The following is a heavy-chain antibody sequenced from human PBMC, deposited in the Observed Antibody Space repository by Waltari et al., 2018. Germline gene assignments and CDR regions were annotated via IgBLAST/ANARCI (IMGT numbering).Heavy chain of an antibody. Sequence: QVQLQESGPGLVKTSQTLSLTCTVSGGSISSGSYYWSWIRQPAGKGLEWIGRIYTSGSTNYNPSLKSRVTISVDTSKNQFSLKLSSVTAADTAVYYCARGRTTVTTFFDYWGQGTLVTVSS. CDR1: GGSISSGSYY. J-gene: IGHJ4*02. D-gene: IGHD4-17*01. CDR3: ARGRTTVTTFFDY. V-gene: IGHV4-61*02. CDR2: IYTSGST.